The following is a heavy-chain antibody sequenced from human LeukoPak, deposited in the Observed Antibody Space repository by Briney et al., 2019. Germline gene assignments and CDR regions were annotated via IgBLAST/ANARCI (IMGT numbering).Heavy chain of an antibody. D-gene: IGHD5-24*01. CDR3: AKEGWLQLGYFDY. CDR2: ISYDGSNK. Sequence: PGGSLRLSCAASGFPFSSYGMHWVRQAPGKGLEWVAVISYDGSNKYYADSVKGRFTISRDNSKNTLYLQMNSLRAEDTAVYYCAKEGWLQLGYFDYWGQGTLVTVSS. V-gene: IGHV3-30*18. CDR1: GFPFSSYG. J-gene: IGHJ4*02.